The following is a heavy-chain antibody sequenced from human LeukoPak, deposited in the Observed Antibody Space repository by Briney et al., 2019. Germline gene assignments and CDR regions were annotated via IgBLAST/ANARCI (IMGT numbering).Heavy chain of an antibody. V-gene: IGHV1-69*04. CDR2: IIPILGIA. CDR1: GGTFSSYA. Sequence: SVKVSCKASGGTFSSYAISWVRQAPGQGLEWMGRIIPILGIANYAQKFQGRVTITADKSTSTAYMKLSSLRSEDTAVYYCARDGVYGDYGYWGQGTLVTVSS. D-gene: IGHD4-17*01. J-gene: IGHJ4*02. CDR3: ARDGVYGDYGY.